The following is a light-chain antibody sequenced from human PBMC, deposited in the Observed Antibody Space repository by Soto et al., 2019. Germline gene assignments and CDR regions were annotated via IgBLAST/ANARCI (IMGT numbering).Light chain of an antibody. Sequence: QSALTQPASLSGSPGQSITISCTGTSSDVGAYNYVSWYQQHPGKAPKLMIYAVNDRPSGVSDRFSGSKSCNTSSLTISGFQAEDEADYYCSSYTTSNTVIFGGGTKLTVL. CDR2: AVN. V-gene: IGLV2-14*03. CDR3: SSYTTSNTVI. CDR1: SSDVGAYNY. J-gene: IGLJ2*01.